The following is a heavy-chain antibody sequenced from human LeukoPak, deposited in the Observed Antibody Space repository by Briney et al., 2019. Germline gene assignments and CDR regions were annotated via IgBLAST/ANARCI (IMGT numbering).Heavy chain of an antibody. D-gene: IGHD1-20*01. CDR2: IKIKTDGGTT. CDR1: GFTLSNAW. V-gene: IGHV3-15*01. J-gene: IGHJ3*02. Sequence: GGSLRLSCAVSGFTLSNAWMRWDRQAPGEGMEWVGRIKIKTDGGTTDYAAAVKGRYTISRDDSKNTLYLQMNSLKTEDTAVYYGTTYNWNDVGGAFDIWGQGTTVTVSS. CDR3: TTYNWNDVGGAFDI.